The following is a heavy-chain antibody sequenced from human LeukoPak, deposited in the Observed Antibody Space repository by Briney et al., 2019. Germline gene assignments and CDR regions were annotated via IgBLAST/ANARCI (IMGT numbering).Heavy chain of an antibody. CDR1: GGSFSGYY. CDR3: ARALGAVAGTDFDY. D-gene: IGHD6-19*01. Sequence: SETLSLTCAVYGGSFSGYYWSWIRQPPGKGLEWVGEINHSGSTNYNPSLKRRVTISVDTSKNQFSLKLSSVTAADTAVYYCARALGAVAGTDFDYWGQGTRVTVSS. CDR2: INHSGST. J-gene: IGHJ4*02. V-gene: IGHV4-34*01.